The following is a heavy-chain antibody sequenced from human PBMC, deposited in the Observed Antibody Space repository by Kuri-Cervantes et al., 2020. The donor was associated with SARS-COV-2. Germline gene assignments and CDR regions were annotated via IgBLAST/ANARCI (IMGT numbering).Heavy chain of an antibody. CDR2: IGTAGDT. D-gene: IGHD6-19*01. J-gene: IGHJ4*02. V-gene: IGHV3-13*01. Sequence: GGSLRLSCAASGFTFSSYDMHWVRQATGKGLEWVSAIGTAGDTYYPGSVKGRFTISRDNSKNTLYLQMNSLRAEDTAVYYCAKDLTFGMVAGTEVLDSWGQGTLVTVSS. CDR3: AKDLTFGMVAGTEVLDS. CDR1: GFTFSSYD.